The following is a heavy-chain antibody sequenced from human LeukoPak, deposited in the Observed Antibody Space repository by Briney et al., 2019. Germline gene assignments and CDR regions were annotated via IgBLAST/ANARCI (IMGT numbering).Heavy chain of an antibody. V-gene: IGHV4-59*01. Sequence: SETLSLTCALSGGSISGYYWSWIRQPPGKGLELIGYIYYSGSTNYNPSLKSRVTISVDTSKNQFSLKLTSVTVADTAVYFCARFGLYSFEWWGQGTLVTVSS. CDR3: ARFGLYSFEW. D-gene: IGHD2-15*01. CDR2: IYYSGST. CDR1: GGSISGYY. J-gene: IGHJ4*02.